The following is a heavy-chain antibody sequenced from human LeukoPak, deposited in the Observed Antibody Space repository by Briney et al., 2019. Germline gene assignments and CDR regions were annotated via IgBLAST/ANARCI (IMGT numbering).Heavy chain of an antibody. Sequence: GGSLRLSCGASGLTVSNYAMSWDRQAPGKGLEWVSTIIGSAVNTYYADSVKGRFTISRDDSKNTVYLQMNSLRAEDTAVYSCAKYTSGTSYRGLDQWGQGTLVTVSS. J-gene: IGHJ4*02. CDR3: AKYTSGTSYRGLDQ. CDR2: IIGSAVNT. D-gene: IGHD3-10*01. V-gene: IGHV3-23*01. CDR1: GLTVSNYA.